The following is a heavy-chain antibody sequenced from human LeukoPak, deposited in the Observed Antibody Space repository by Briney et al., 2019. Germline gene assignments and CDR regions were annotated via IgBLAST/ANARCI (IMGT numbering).Heavy chain of an antibody. CDR3: AREVRSGRYFDWLTP. Sequence: SETLSLTCAVYGGSFSGYYWSWIRQPPGKGLEWIGEINHSGSTNYNPSLKSRVTISVDTSKNQFSLKPSSVTAADTAVYYCAREVRSGRYFDWLTPWGQGTLVTVSS. D-gene: IGHD3-9*01. CDR1: GGSFSGYY. J-gene: IGHJ5*02. V-gene: IGHV4-34*01. CDR2: INHSGST.